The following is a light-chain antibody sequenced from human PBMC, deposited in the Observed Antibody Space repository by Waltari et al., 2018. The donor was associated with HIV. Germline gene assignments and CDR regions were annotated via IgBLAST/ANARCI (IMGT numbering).Light chain of an antibody. J-gene: IGLJ2*01. CDR3: GVWDDSLNGQV. CDR2: TNN. CDR1: SPTIGRNT. Sequence: QSVLTQPPSASGTPGQRVTISCSGSSPTIGRNTVNWYQQLPGTAPKLLIYTNNQRPSWVPDRFSGSKSGTSASLAISGLHSDDEAHYYCGVWDDSLNGQVFGGGTKLTVL. V-gene: IGLV1-44*01.